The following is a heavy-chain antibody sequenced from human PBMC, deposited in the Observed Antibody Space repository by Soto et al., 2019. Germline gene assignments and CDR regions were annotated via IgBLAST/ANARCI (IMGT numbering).Heavy chain of an antibody. D-gene: IGHD3-9*01. V-gene: IGHV4-59*08. CDR3: ARLFGGTRYFDWSDYYGMDV. Sequence: SETLSLTCTVSGGSISSYYWSWIRQPPGKGLEWIGYIYYSGSTNYTPSLKSRVTISVDTSKNQFSLKLSSVTAADTAVYYCARLFGGTRYFDWSDYYGMDVWGQGTTVT. CDR1: GGSISSYY. J-gene: IGHJ6*02. CDR2: IYYSGST.